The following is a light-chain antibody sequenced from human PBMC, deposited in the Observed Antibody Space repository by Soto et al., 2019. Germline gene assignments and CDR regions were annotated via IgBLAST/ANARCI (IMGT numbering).Light chain of an antibody. V-gene: IGKV1-5*01. J-gene: IGKJ1*01. Sequence: IQMTQSPSTLSASVGDRVTITFRASQDINRWLALYQPKPGKAPKTLIYNADTSESGVPSRFSGSGYGKEFILTISSLQPEDFATYYCQQISLYWAFWQGTKVDIK. CDR1: QDINRW. CDR2: NAD. CDR3: QQISLYWA.